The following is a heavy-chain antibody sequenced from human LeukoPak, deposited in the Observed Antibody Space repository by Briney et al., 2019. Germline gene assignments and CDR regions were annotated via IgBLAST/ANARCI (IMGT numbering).Heavy chain of an antibody. V-gene: IGHV3-23*01. CDR3: ASRGFYDSSGYLDY. Sequence: GGSLRPSCAASGFTFINYAMSWVRQAPGKGLEWVSAISGSGGSTYHADSVKGRFTISRDNSKTTLYLQMNSLRAEDTAVYYCASRGFYDSSGYLDYWGQGTLVTVSS. CDR2: ISGSGGST. D-gene: IGHD3-22*01. CDR1: GFTFINYA. J-gene: IGHJ4*02.